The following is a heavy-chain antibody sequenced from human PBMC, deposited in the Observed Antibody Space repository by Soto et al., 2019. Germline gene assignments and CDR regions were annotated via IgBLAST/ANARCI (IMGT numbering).Heavy chain of an antibody. Sequence: EVQLVQSGAEVKKPGESLKISCKGSGYSFTSYWIGWVRQMPGKGLEWMGIIYPGDSDTRYSPSFQGQVTISADKSLSTADLQWSSLKASDTAMYYCARHGRQLVLESWFDPWGQGTLVTVSS. J-gene: IGHJ5*02. D-gene: IGHD6-13*01. CDR2: IYPGDSDT. V-gene: IGHV5-51*01. CDR3: ARHGRQLVLESWFDP. CDR1: GYSFTSYW.